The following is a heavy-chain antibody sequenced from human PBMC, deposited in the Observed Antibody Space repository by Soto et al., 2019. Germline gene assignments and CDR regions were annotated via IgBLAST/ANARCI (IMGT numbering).Heavy chain of an antibody. CDR2: INPNSGGT. V-gene: IGHV1-2*02. CDR1: GYTFTGYY. CDR3: ARDQIRFLEWLSPGSFDP. J-gene: IGHJ5*02. D-gene: IGHD3-3*01. Sequence: ASVKVSCKASGYTFTGYYMHWVRQAPGQGLEWMGWINPNSGGTNYAQKFQGRVTMTRDTSISTAYMELSRLRSDDTAVYYCARDQIRFLEWLSPGSFDPWGQGTLVTVS.